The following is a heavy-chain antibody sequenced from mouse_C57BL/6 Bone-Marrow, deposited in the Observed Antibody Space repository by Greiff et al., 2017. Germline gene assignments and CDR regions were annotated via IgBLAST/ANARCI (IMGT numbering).Heavy chain of an antibody. CDR1: GFNIKNTY. D-gene: IGHD2-3*01. J-gene: IGHJ4*01. Sequence: VHVKQSVAELVRPGASVKLSCTASGFNIKNTYMHWVKQRPEQGLEWIGRIDPANGNTKYAPKFQGKATITADTSSNTAYLQLSSLTSEDTAIYYYARVRWLHWDMDYWGQGTTVTVSS. V-gene: IGHV14-3*01. CDR3: ARVRWLHWDMDY. CDR2: IDPANGNT.